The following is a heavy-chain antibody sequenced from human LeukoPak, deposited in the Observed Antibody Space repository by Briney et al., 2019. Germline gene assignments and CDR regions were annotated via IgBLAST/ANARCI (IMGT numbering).Heavy chain of an antibody. CDR2: IYHSGST. CDR3: ARVVGSRRWYFDL. CDR1: GYSITSGYY. J-gene: IGHJ2*01. Sequence: SETLSLTCGVSGYSITSGYYWAWIRQPPGKGLEWIGNIYHSGSTYYNPSLKSRVTISVDTSKNQFSLKLSSVTAADTAVYYCARVVGSRRWYFDLWGRGTLVTVSS. V-gene: IGHV4-38-2*01. D-gene: IGHD2-21*01.